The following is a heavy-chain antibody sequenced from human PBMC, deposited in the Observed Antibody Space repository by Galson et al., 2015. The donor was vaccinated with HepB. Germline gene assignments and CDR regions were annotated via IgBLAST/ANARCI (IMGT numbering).Heavy chain of an antibody. CDR2: ISYDGTNT. CDR1: GFTFRSYA. Sequence: ALRLSCAASGFTFRSYAMHWVRQAPGKGLEWVTVISYDGTNTYYGDSVKGRFTISRDNSKNTLFLQINSLRAEDTAVYYCARDQSHDYNNYQGPNAAFDIWGKGTMVTASS. CDR3: ARDQSHDYNNYQGPNAAFDI. V-gene: IGHV3-30-3*01. D-gene: IGHD4-11*01. J-gene: IGHJ3*02.